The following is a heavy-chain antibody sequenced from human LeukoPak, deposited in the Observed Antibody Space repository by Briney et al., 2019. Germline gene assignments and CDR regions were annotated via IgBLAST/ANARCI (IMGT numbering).Heavy chain of an antibody. CDR1: GGSISSYY. D-gene: IGHD5-12*01. Sequence: PSETLSLTCTVSGGSISSYYWSWIRQPPGKGLEWIGCIYYSGSTNYNPSLKSRVTLSVDTSKNQFSLKLSSVTAADTAVYYCARQGYSRVFDYWGQGTLVTVSS. J-gene: IGHJ4*02. V-gene: IGHV4-59*08. CDR3: ARQGYSRVFDY. CDR2: IYYSGST.